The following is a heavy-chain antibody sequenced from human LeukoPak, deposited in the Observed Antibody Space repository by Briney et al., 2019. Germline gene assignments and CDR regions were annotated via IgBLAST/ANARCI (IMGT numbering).Heavy chain of an antibody. Sequence: GASVKVSCTASGYTFTSYGITGVRLAPGQGLEGMGWISAYNGNTNYAQMFQGRVIMTTDTSTNTAYMELRSLRADDTAMYYCARDPSYDSSGYPNWFDPWGQGTLVTVSS. CDR1: GYTFTSYG. D-gene: IGHD3-22*01. CDR2: ISAYNGNT. V-gene: IGHV1-18*01. J-gene: IGHJ5*02. CDR3: ARDPSYDSSGYPNWFDP.